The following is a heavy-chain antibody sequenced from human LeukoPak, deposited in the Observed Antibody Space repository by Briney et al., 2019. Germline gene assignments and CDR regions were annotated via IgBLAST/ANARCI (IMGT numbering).Heavy chain of an antibody. Sequence: WGSLRLSCAASEFTFSTYSMNWVRQAPGKGLEWVSIISSSSSDIHYADSVKGRFTISRDNAKNSLYLQMNSLRAEDTAVYYCARGDTMVTRHFDSWGQGTLVTVSS. CDR2: ISSSSSDI. CDR1: EFTFSTYS. V-gene: IGHV3-21*01. CDR3: ARGDTMVTRHFDS. D-gene: IGHD4-23*01. J-gene: IGHJ4*02.